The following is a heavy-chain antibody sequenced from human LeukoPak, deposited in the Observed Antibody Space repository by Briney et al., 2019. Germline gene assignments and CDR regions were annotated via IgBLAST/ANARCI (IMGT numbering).Heavy chain of an antibody. J-gene: IGHJ4*02. CDR3: ARAAMVPYYFDY. V-gene: IGHV3-66*01. D-gene: IGHD5-18*01. CDR2: INSGGST. Sequence: GGSLRLSCAASGFTVSSNYMSWVRQAPGKGLEWVSVINSGGSTYYADSVKGRFTISRDNSKNTLYLQMNSLRAGDTAVYYCARAAMVPYYFDYRGQGTLVTVSS. CDR1: GFTVSSNY.